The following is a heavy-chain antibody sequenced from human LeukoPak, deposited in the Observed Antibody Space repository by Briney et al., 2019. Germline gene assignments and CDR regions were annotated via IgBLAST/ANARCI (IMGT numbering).Heavy chain of an antibody. CDR1: GGSFSGYY. J-gene: IGHJ4*02. D-gene: IGHD4/OR15-4a*01. V-gene: IGHV4-34*01. CDR3: ARISQGAVGY. Sequence: SETLSLTCAVYGGSFSGYYWSWIRQPPGKGLEWIGEINHSGSTSYNPSLKSRVTISVDTSKNQFSLKLSSVTAADTAVYYCARISQGAVGYWGQGTLVTVSS. CDR2: INHSGST.